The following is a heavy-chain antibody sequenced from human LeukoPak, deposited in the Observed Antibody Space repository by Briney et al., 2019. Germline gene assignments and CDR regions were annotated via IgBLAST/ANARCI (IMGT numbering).Heavy chain of an antibody. J-gene: IGHJ4*02. V-gene: IGHV4-34*01. Sequence: SETLSLTCAVYGGSFSGYYWSWIRQPPGKGLEWIGEINHSGSTNYNPSLKSRVTISVDTSKNQFSLKLSSVTAADTAVYYCARGATVTTIVDWGQGTLVTVSS. CDR3: ARGATVTTIVD. CDR1: GGSFSGYY. D-gene: IGHD4-17*01. CDR2: INHSGST.